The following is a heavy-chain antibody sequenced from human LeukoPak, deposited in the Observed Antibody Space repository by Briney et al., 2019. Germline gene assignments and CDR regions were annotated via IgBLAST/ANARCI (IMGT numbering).Heavy chain of an antibody. CDR1: GFTFSSYS. Sequence: TGGSLRLSCAASGFTFSSYSMNWVRQAPGKGLEWVSSISSSSSYIYYADSVKGRFTISRDNSKNTLYLQMNSLRAEDTAVYYCARYSGIYYDSSGHLDYWGQGTLVTVSS. J-gene: IGHJ4*02. D-gene: IGHD3-22*01. V-gene: IGHV3-21*01. CDR2: ISSSSSYI. CDR3: ARYSGIYYDSSGHLDY.